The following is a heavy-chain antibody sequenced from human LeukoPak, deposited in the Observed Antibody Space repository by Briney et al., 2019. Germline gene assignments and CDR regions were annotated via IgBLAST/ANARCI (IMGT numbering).Heavy chain of an antibody. CDR2: FDPEDGET. Sequence: GYXXTELSXXXXGXAXXXXXXWMGGFDPEDGETIYAQKFQGRVTMTEDTSTDTAYMELSSLRSEDTAVYYCATAYVPTGFQHWGQGTLVTVSS. V-gene: IGHV1-24*01. J-gene: IGHJ1*01. CDR1: GYXXTELS. D-gene: IGHD1-14*01. CDR3: ATAYVPTGFQH.